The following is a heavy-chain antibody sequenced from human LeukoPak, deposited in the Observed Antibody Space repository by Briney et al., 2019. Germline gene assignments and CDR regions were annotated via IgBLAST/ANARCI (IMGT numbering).Heavy chain of an antibody. Sequence: ASVKVSCKASGYTLTSYDINWVRQAPGQGLEWMGWMDPNRGNTGYAHKFQGRVTMAKSTSVSTAYMELSSLTSEDTAVYYCARGLSRCSSGNCYEPNWLDSWGQGTLVTVSS. CDR3: ARGLSRCSSGNCYEPNWLDS. J-gene: IGHJ5*01. D-gene: IGHD2-2*01. CDR2: MDPNRGNT. CDR1: GYTLTSYD. V-gene: IGHV1-8*02.